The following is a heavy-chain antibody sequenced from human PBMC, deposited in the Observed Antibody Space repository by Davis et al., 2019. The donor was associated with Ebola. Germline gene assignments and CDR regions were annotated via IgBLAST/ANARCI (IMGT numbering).Heavy chain of an antibody. CDR3: ARDFSSPSGY. Sequence: GESLKISCAASGFSYGDYWMNWVRQAPGKGLEWVSYISSSGSTIYYADSVKGRFTISRDNAKNSLYLQMDSLRADDTAVYYCARDFSSPSGYWGQGTLVTVSS. CDR1: GFSYGDYW. J-gene: IGHJ4*01. V-gene: IGHV3-11*01. D-gene: IGHD6-6*01. CDR2: ISSSGSTI.